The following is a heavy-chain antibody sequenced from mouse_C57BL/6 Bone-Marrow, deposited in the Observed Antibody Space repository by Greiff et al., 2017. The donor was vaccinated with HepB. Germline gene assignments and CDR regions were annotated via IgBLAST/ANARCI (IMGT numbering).Heavy chain of an antibody. Sequence: QVQLQQSGAELVRPGASVKLSCKASGYTFPDYYINWVKQRPGQGLEWIARIYPGSGNTYYNEKFKGKATLTAEKSSSTAYMQLSSLTSEDSAVYFCARGGGVTTPFAYWGQGTLVTVSA. CDR2: IYPGSGNT. J-gene: IGHJ3*01. CDR3: ARGGGVTTPFAY. V-gene: IGHV1-76*01. D-gene: IGHD2-2*01. CDR1: GYTFPDYY.